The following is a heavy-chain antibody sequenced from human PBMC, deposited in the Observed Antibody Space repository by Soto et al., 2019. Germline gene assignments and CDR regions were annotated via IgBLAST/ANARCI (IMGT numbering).Heavy chain of an antibody. CDR3: AKDRHDILTGYDN. D-gene: IGHD3-9*01. CDR1: GFTFSSYA. Sequence: GGSLRLSCAASGFTFSSYAMSWVRQAPGKGLEWVSAISGSGGSTYYADSVKGWFTISRDNSKNTLYLQMNSLRAEDTAVYYCAKDRHDILTGYDNWGQGTLVTVSS. J-gene: IGHJ4*02. CDR2: ISGSGGST. V-gene: IGHV3-23*01.